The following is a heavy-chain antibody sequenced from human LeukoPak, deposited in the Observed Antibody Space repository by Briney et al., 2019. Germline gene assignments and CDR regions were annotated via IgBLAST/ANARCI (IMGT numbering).Heavy chain of an antibody. CDR2: ISSSSGYI. J-gene: IGHJ6*03. V-gene: IGHV3-21*01. CDR1: GFTFSSYS. Sequence: GGSLRLSCAASGFTFSSYSMNWVRQAPGKGLEWVSSISSSSGYIYYADSVKGRFTISRDNAKNSLYLQMNSLRAEDTAVYYCARDIIVVVVADEDFYMDVWGKGTTVTVSS. D-gene: IGHD2-15*01. CDR3: ARDIIVVVVADEDFYMDV.